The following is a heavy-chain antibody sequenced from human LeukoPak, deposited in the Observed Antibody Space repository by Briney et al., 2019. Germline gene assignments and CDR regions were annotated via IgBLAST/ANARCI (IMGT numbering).Heavy chain of an antibody. D-gene: IGHD2-2*01. CDR1: GFTFSSYW. Sequence: PGGSLRLSCAASGFTFSSYWMHWVRQAPGKGLVWVSRINSDGSSTSYADSVKGRFTISTDNAKNTLYLQMNSLRAEDTAVYYCARDGNIVVVPAALYYYYGMDVWGQGTTVSVS. V-gene: IGHV3-74*01. CDR2: INSDGSST. CDR3: ARDGNIVVVPAALYYYYGMDV. J-gene: IGHJ6*02.